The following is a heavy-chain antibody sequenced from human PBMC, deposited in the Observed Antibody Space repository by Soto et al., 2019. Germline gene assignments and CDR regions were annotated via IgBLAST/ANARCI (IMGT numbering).Heavy chain of an antibody. CDR3: AHSPPYSSGWYPVH. V-gene: IGHV2-5*02. D-gene: IGHD6-19*01. J-gene: IGHJ4*02. CDR2: IYWDDDK. Sequence: ITLKESGPTLVKPTQTLTLTCTFSGFSLSTSGVGVGWIRQPPGKALEWLALIYWDDDKRYSPSLRSRLTTTKDTYKNQVVLTMTNMDPVDTATYYGAHSPPYSSGWYPVHWGQGTLVTVSS. CDR1: GFSLSTSGVG.